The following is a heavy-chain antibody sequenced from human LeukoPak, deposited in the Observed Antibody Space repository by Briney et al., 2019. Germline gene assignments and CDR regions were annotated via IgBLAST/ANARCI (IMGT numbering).Heavy chain of an antibody. CDR2: INHSGST. CDR1: GGSFSGYY. D-gene: IGHD3-9*01. Sequence: SETLSLTCTVYGGSFSGYYWSWIRQPPGKGLEWIGEINHSGSTNYNPSLKSRVTISVDTSKNQFSLKLSSVTAADTAVYYCARGGSAVNVLRYFDWLSMGGAFDIWGQGTMVTVSS. CDR3: ARGGSAVNVLRYFDWLSMGGAFDI. V-gene: IGHV4-34*01. J-gene: IGHJ3*02.